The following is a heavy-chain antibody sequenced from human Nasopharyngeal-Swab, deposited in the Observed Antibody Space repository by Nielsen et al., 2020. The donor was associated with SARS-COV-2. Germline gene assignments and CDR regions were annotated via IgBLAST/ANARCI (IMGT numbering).Heavy chain of an antibody. CDR2: ISSSTSYI. J-gene: IGHJ6*02. CDR3: ARDGFGESPYYYYYGMDV. V-gene: IGHV3-21*01. Sequence: GESLKISCSASGFPFRNYSLNWVRQAPGKGLEWVSSISSSTSYIYYADSVKGRFTISRDNAKNSLYLQMNSLRAEDTAVYYCARDGFGESPYYYYYGMDVWGQGTTVTVSS. D-gene: IGHD3-10*01. CDR1: GFPFRNYS.